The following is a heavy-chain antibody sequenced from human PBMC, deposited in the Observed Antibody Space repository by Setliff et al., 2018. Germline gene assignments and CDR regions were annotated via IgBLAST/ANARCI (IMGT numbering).Heavy chain of an antibody. J-gene: IGHJ6*02. CDR3: ARPSGWPRGDYYYGMDV. CDR1: GYNFANNW. Sequence: PGESLKISCKGSGYNFANNWIGWVRQMPGKGLEWMGIIYPGDSDTRYSPSFQGQVTISADKSISTAYLQWSSLKASDTAMYYCARPSGWPRGDYYYGMDVWGQGTTVTVSS. V-gene: IGHV5-51*01. D-gene: IGHD6-19*01. CDR2: IYPGDSDT.